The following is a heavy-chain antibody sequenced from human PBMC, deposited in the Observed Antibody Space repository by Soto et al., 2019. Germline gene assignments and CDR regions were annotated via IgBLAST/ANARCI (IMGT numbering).Heavy chain of an antibody. D-gene: IGHD2-2*01. CDR1: GGSISSYY. J-gene: IGHJ3*02. V-gene: IGHV4-59*08. CDR3: ARRVVVVPAAMDNAFDI. Sequence: SETLSLTCTVSGGSISSYYLSWIRPTTGKGLEWIGYIYYSGSTNYNPSLKSRVTISVDTSKNQFSLKLSSVTAADPAVYYCARRVVVVPAAMDNAFDIWGQGTMVTVSS. CDR2: IYYSGST.